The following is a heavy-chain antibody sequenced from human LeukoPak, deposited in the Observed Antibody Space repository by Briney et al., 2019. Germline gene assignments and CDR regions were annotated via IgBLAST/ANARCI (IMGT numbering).Heavy chain of an antibody. CDR1: GFTFTRYW. Sequence: PGGSLRVSCLGSGFTFTRYWMHWVRQAPGKGLVWVSRINSDGSSTSYADTVRGRFTVARDNAKNTLYLQMNSLTAEDTAVYYCAREGIVGATQFDYWGQGTLVAVSS. V-gene: IGHV3-74*01. J-gene: IGHJ4*02. CDR3: AREGIVGATQFDY. CDR2: INSDGSST. D-gene: IGHD1-26*01.